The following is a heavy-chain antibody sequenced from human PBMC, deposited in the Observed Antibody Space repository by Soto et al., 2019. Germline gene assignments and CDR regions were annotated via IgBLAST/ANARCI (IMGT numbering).Heavy chain of an antibody. J-gene: IGHJ4*02. CDR1: GGSISSSSYY. V-gene: IGHV4-39*01. CDR3: ARRLKTADSGYKRGFDY. Sequence: SETLSLTCTVSGGSISSSSYYWGWIRQPPGKGLEWIGSIYYSGSTYYNPSLKSRVTISVDTSKNQFSLKLSSVTAADTAVYYCARRLKTADSGYKRGFDYWGQGTLVTVSS. D-gene: IGHD5-18*01. CDR2: IYYSGST.